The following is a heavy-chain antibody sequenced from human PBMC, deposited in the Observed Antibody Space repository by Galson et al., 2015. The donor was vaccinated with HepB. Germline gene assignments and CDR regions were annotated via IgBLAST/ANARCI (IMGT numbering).Heavy chain of an antibody. Sequence: SLRLSCAASGFTFNNCAMSWVRQAPGRGLDWVSAISGSGDTTYYADSVKGRFTISRDNSKNTLYLQMNSLRAEDTAVYYCAKARSSVVAAALNNWGQGTLVTVSS. CDR2: ISGSGDTT. D-gene: IGHD2-2*01. CDR3: AKARSSVVAAALNN. CDR1: GFTFNNCA. V-gene: IGHV3-23*01. J-gene: IGHJ4*02.